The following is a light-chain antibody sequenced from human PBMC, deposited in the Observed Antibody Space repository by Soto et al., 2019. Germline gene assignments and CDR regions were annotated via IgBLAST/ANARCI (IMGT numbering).Light chain of an antibody. CDR3: TSYAGARTYV. Sequence: QSVLTQPASVSGSPGQSITISCTGTSSDVGNYDYVSWYQQHLGKAPKLMICDVSNRPSGVSNRFSGSKSGNTASLTISGLQAEDEADYYCTSYAGARTYVFGTGTKVTVL. J-gene: IGLJ1*01. CDR1: SSDVGNYDY. CDR2: DVS. V-gene: IGLV2-14*01.